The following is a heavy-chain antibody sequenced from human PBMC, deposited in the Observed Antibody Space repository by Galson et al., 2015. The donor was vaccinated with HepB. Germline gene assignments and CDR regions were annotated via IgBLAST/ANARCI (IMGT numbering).Heavy chain of an antibody. J-gene: IGHJ4*02. CDR2: IRSKAYGGTT. D-gene: IGHD1-26*01. CDR3: TRVRTGGSYEY. CDR1: GFTFSSYW. Sequence: SLRLSCAASGFTFSSYWMHWVRKAPGKGLVWVGFIRSKAYGGTTECAASVKGRFTISRDDSKSIAYLQMNSLKTEDTAVYYCTRVRTGGSYEYWGQGTLVTVSS. V-gene: IGHV3-49*04.